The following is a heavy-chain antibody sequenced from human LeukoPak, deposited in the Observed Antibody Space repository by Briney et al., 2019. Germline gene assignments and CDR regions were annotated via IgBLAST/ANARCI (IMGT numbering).Heavy chain of an antibody. J-gene: IGHJ4*02. CDR3: ARVGVYSSSPPFDY. Sequence: GGSLRLSCAASGFTFSSYSMNWVRQAPGKGLEWVSSISSSSSYIYYAHSVKGRCTISRDNAKNSLYLQMNSLRVEDTAVYYCARVGVYSSSPPFDYWGQGTLVTVSS. V-gene: IGHV3-21*01. D-gene: IGHD6-6*01. CDR2: ISSSSSYI. CDR1: GFTFSSYS.